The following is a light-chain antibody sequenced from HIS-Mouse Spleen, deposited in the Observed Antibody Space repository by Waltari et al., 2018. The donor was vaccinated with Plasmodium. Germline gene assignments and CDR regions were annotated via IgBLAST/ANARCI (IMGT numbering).Light chain of an antibody. CDR1: QSVSSN. CDR2: GAS. V-gene: IGKV3-15*01. CDR3: QQYNNWPPTWT. Sequence: EIVMTQSPATLSVSPGDSATLSCRASQSVSSNLAWFQQKPGQAPRLLIYGASTRATGIPARFSGSGSGTEFTLTISSMQSEDFAVYYWQQYNNWPPTWTFGQGTKVEIK. J-gene: IGKJ1*01.